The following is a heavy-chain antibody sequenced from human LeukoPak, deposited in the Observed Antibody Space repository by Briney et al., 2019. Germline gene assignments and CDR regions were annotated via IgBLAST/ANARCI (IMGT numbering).Heavy chain of an antibody. CDR1: GGSISSSNW. CDR3: ARGVNYYDSSGPIS. CDR2: IYHSGST. D-gene: IGHD3-22*01. J-gene: IGHJ4*02. V-gene: IGHV4-4*02. Sequence: PSETLSLTCAVSGGSISSSNWSSWVRQPPGKGLEWIGEIYHSGSTNYNPSLKSRVTISVDKSKNRFSLKLSSVTAADTAVYYCARGVNYYDSSGPISWGQGTLVTVSS.